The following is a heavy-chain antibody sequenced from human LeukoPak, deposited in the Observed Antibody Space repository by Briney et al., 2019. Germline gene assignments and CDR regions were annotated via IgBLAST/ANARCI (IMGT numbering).Heavy chain of an antibody. CDR2: IWYDGSNK. V-gene: IGHV3-33*01. CDR1: GFTFSSYG. Sequence: PGGSLRLSCAASGFTFSSYGMHWVRQAPGKGLEWVAVIWYDGSNKYYADSVKGRFTISRDNSKNTLYLQMNSLRAEDTAVYYCARGGDYGDYVGYYYYYGMDVWGQGTTVTVSS. J-gene: IGHJ6*02. CDR3: ARGGDYGDYVGYYYYYGMDV. D-gene: IGHD4-17*01.